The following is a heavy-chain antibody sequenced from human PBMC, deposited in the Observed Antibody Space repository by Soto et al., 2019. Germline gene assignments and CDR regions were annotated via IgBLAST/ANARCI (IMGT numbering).Heavy chain of an antibody. D-gene: IGHD3-9*01. J-gene: IGHJ6*02. CDR2: IYHSGST. V-gene: IGHV4-4*02. Sequence: PSETLSLTCAVSSGSISSSNWWSWVRQPPGKGLEWIGEIYHSGSTNYNPSLKSRVTISVDTSKNQFSLKLSSVTAADTAVYYCARANADILSRYYYYGMDVWGQGTTVTVSS. CDR3: ARANADILSRYYYYGMDV. CDR1: SGSISSSNW.